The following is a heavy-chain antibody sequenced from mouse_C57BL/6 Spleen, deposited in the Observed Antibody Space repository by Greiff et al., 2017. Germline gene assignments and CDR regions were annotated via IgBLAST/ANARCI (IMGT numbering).Heavy chain of an antibody. CDR3: ARSHYYGSSYFDY. CDR2: INPNNGGT. J-gene: IGHJ2*01. V-gene: IGHV1-22*01. D-gene: IGHD1-1*01. Sequence: VQLQQSGPELVKPGASVKMSCKASGYTFTDYNMHWVKQSHGKSLEWIGYINPNNGGTSYNQKFKGKATFTVNKSSSTAYMELRSLTSEDSAVYYCARSHYYGSSYFDYWGQGTTLTVSS. CDR1: GYTFTDYN.